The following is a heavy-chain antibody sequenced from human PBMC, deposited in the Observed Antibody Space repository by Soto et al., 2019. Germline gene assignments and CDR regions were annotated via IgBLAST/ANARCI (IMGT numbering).Heavy chain of an antibody. J-gene: IGHJ6*02. CDR1: GYGFTSYW. D-gene: IGHD3-10*01. Sequence: GESLKISCKGSGYGFTSYWIAWVRQMPGKGLEWMGIIYPGDSDARYSPSFQGQVTISAGKSISTAYLQWSRLKASDTAMYYCARPRSGSYRLDYYGMDVWGQGTTVTVSS. CDR3: ARPRSGSYRLDYYGMDV. V-gene: IGHV5-51*01. CDR2: IYPGDSDA.